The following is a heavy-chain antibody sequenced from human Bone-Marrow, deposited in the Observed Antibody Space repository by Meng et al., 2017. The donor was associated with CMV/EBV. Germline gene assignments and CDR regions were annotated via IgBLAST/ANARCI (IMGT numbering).Heavy chain of an antibody. J-gene: IGHJ4*02. Sequence: SVKVSCKASGGTFSSYAISWVRQAPGQGLEWMGGIIPILGIANYAQKFQGRVTITADKSTSTAYMELSSLRSEDTAVYYCARAGGSGSYDYWGQGTLVTSPQ. CDR2: IIPILGIA. CDR1: GGTFSSYA. V-gene: IGHV1-69*10. D-gene: IGHD3-10*01. CDR3: ARAGGSGSYDY.